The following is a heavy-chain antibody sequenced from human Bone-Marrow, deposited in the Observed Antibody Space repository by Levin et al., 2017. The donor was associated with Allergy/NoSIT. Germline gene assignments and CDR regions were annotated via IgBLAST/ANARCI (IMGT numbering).Heavy chain of an antibody. Sequence: GGSLRLSCAASGFTFSSYAMSWVRQAPGKGLEWVSGISASGASTYYADSVKGRFTISRDNSKNTLYLQMTSLRAEDTAVYYCAKGPTLSKMAYLDYWGQGTLVTVSS. CDR3: AKGPTLSKMAYLDY. V-gene: IGHV3-23*01. D-gene: IGHD5/OR15-5a*01. J-gene: IGHJ4*02. CDR1: GFTFSSYA. CDR2: ISASGAST.